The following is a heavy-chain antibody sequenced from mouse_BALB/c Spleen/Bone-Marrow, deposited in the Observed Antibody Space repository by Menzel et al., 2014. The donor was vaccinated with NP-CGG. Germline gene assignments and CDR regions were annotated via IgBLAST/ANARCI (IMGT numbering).Heavy chain of an antibody. V-gene: IGHV14-3*02. CDR1: GFNIKDTY. Sequence: VQLQQPRAELVKPGASVKLSCTASGFNIKDTYMHWVKQRPEQSLEWIGRIDPANGNTKYDPKFQGKATITADTSSNTAYLQLSSLTSEDTAVYYCATYYYGYYFDYWGQGTTLTVSS. CDR3: ATYYYGYYFDY. CDR2: IDPANGNT. D-gene: IGHD1-2*01. J-gene: IGHJ2*01.